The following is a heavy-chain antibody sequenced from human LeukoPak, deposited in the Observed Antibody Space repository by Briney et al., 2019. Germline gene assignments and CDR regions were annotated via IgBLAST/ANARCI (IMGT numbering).Heavy chain of an antibody. D-gene: IGHD3-22*01. CDR2: IYYSGST. V-gene: IGHV4-39*02. Sequence: PSETLSLTCTVSGASISSSSYYWGWIHQPPGKGLEWIGCIYYSGSTYYNPSLKSRVTISVDTSKNQFSLKLSSVTAADTAVYYCARDINYYDSSGYYKDYWGQGTLVSVSS. CDR3: ARDINYYDSSGYYKDY. J-gene: IGHJ4*02. CDR1: GASISSSSYY.